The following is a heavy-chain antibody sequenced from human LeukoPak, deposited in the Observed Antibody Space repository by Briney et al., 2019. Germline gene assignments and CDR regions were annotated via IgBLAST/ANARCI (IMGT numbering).Heavy chain of an antibody. Sequence: GGSLRLSCAASGFTFSSYAMHWVRQAPGKGLEWVAVISYDGSNKYYADSVKGRFTISRDNSKNTLYLQMNSLRAEDTAVYYCARDRADTYYYGSGSPYYFDYWGQGTLVTVSS. CDR2: ISYDGSNK. D-gene: IGHD3-10*01. J-gene: IGHJ4*02. CDR3: ARDRADTYYYGSGSPYYFDY. V-gene: IGHV3-30-3*01. CDR1: GFTFSSYA.